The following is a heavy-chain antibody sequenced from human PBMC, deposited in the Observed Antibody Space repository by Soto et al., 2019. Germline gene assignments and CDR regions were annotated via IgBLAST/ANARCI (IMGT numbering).Heavy chain of an antibody. CDR3: TRVYCSGGGCYSIDY. D-gene: IGHD2-15*01. V-gene: IGHV4-59*01. CDR1: GGSISSYY. CDR2: IYFRGTT. J-gene: IGHJ4*02. Sequence: SETLSLTCTVSGGSISSYYWSWIRQPPGKGLEWIGYIYFRGTTNYNPSLKSRVTMSADTSKNQFSLKLNSVTAEDTAVYYCTRVYCSGGGCYSIDYWGQGTQVTVS.